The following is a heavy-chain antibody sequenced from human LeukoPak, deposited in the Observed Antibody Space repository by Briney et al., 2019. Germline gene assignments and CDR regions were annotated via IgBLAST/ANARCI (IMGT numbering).Heavy chain of an antibody. CDR1: GGSISSGSYY. CDR3: ARGTSSWYAHNWFDP. V-gene: IGHV4-61*02. CDR2: IYTSGST. D-gene: IGHD6-13*01. J-gene: IGHJ5*02. Sequence: PSETLSLTCTVSGGSISSGSYYWSWIRQPAGKGLEWIGRIYTSGSTNYNPSLKSRVTISVDTSKNQFSLKLSSVTAADTAVYYCARGTSSWYAHNWFDPWGQGTLVTVSS.